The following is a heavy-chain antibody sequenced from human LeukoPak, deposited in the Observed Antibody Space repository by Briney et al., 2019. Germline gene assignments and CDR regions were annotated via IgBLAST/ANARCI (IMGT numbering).Heavy chain of an antibody. Sequence: AGGSLRLSCAVSGVTFSNAWMSWVRQAPGKGLEWVAFIRYDGSNKYYADSVKGRFTISRDNSKNTLYLQMNSLRAEDTAVYYCAKVNRWELHFDYWGQGTLVTVSS. V-gene: IGHV3-30*02. CDR1: GVTFSNAW. CDR3: AKVNRWELHFDY. D-gene: IGHD1-26*01. J-gene: IGHJ4*02. CDR2: IRYDGSNK.